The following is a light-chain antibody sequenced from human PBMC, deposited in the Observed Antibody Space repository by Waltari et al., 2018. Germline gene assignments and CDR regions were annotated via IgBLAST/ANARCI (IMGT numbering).Light chain of an antibody. V-gene: IGLV2-23*01. J-gene: IGLJ1*01. CDR3: CSYAGIGTLYV. CDR2: EGS. Sequence: QSALTQPASVSGSPGQSIPIPCPGTSSDVGSYNLFSWYQQHPGKPPKLMIYEGSKRPSGVSNRFSGSKSGNTASLTISGLQAEDEADYYCCSYAGIGTLYVFGTGTKVTVL. CDR1: SSDVGSYNL.